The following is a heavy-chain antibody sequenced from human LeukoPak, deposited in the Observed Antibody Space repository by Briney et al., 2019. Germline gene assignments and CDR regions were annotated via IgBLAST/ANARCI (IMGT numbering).Heavy chain of an antibody. J-gene: IGHJ3*02. CDR2: IYYSGST. V-gene: IGHV4-59*01. CDR3: ARQTFAYYDILTGYYPDAFDI. D-gene: IGHD3-9*01. CDR1: GGSISSYY. Sequence: SETLSLTCTVSGGSISSYYWSWIRQPPGKGLEWIGYIYYSGSTNYNPSLKSRVTISVDTSKNQFSLKLSSVTAADTAVYYCARQTFAYYDILTGYYPDAFDIWGQGTMVTVSS.